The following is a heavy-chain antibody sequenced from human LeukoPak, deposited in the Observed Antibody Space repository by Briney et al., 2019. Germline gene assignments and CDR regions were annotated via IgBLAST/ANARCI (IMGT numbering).Heavy chain of an antibody. V-gene: IGHV3-11*04. CDR1: GFTFSDYY. D-gene: IGHD1-26*01. CDR2: ISSRSGSSI. Sequence: GGSLRLSCAASGFTFSDYYMTWIRQAPGKGLEWVSYISSRSGSSIYYADSVKGRFTISRDNAKNSLYLQMNGLRAEDTAVYYCARVGYSGSPGDYWGQGTLVTVSS. J-gene: IGHJ4*02. CDR3: ARVGYSGSPGDY.